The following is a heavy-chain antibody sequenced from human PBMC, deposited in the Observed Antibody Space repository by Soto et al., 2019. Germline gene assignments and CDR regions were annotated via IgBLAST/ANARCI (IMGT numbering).Heavy chain of an antibody. V-gene: IGHV1-2*04. CDR3: ARGGVDIAVASFDY. J-gene: IGHJ4*02. Sequence: ASVKVSCKASGYTFTGYYMHWVRQAPGQGLEWMGWINPNSGGTNYAQKFQGWVTMTRDTSISTAYMELSRLRSDDTAVYYCARGGVDIAVASFDYWGQGTLVTVSS. CDR2: INPNSGGT. D-gene: IGHD6-19*01. CDR1: GYTFTGYY.